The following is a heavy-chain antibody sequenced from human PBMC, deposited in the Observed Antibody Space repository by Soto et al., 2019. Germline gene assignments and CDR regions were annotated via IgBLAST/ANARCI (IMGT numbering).Heavy chain of an antibody. V-gene: IGHV1-69*02. CDR2: IIPILGIA. J-gene: IGHJ6*02. CDR3: AQKRITMVRGVIPGYYYGMDV. D-gene: IGHD3-10*01. Sequence: QVQLVQSGAEVKKPGSSVKVSCKASGGTFSSYTISWVRQAPGQGLEWMGRIIPILGIANYAQKFQGRVTITAEKPTSTAYMELSSLRSEDTAVYYCAQKRITMVRGVIPGYYYGMDVWGQGTTVTVSS. CDR1: GGTFSSYT.